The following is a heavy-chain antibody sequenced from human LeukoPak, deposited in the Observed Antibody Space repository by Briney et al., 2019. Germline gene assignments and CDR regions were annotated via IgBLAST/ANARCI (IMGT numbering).Heavy chain of an antibody. Sequence: QPGRSLRLSCAASGFTFSRYGMHWARQAPGKWLEWVAVVYFEGSNKYYADSVKGRFTISRDNSKNTLSLQMNSLRAEDTAVYYCAKDMGYYYGSGSYPPENDYWGQGTLVTVSS. D-gene: IGHD3-10*01. CDR2: VYFEGSNK. CDR1: GFTFSRYG. CDR3: AKDMGYYYGSGSYPPENDY. J-gene: IGHJ4*02. V-gene: IGHV3-30*18.